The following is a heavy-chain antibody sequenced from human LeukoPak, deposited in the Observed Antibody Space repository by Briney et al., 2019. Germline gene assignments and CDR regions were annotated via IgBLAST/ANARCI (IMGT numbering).Heavy chain of an antibody. D-gene: IGHD1-26*01. CDR2: IYSGGST. V-gene: IGHV3-53*01. CDR1: GFTVSSNY. Sequence: PGGSLRLSCAASGFTVSSNYMSWVRQAPGKGLGWVSVIYSGGSTYYADSVKGRFTISRDNSKNTLYLQMNSLRAEDTAVYYCARADSGNSYLFDFWGQGTLVTVSS. CDR3: ARADSGNSYLFDF. J-gene: IGHJ4*02.